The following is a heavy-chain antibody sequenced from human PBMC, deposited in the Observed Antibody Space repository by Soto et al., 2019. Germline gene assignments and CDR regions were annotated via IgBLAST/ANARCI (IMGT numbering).Heavy chain of an antibody. J-gene: IGHJ6*03. V-gene: IGHV3-9*01. D-gene: IGHD2-8*01. Sequence: EVQLVESGGGLVQPGRSLRLSCAASGFTFDDYAMHWVRQAPGKGLEWVSGISWNSGSIGYADSVKGRFTISRDNAKNSLYLQMNSLRAEVTALYYCAKETKYYYYMDVWGKGTTVTVSS. CDR2: ISWNSGSI. CDR3: AKETKYYYYMDV. CDR1: GFTFDDYA.